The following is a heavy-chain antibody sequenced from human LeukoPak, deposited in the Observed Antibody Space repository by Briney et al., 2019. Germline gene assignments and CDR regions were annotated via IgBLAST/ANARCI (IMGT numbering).Heavy chain of an antibody. Sequence: GGSLRLSCAASGFTFSSHALSWVRQAPGKGLEWVSSLSGSGYNTYYADSVKGRFTISRDNSKNTVYLQMNSLRAEDTAVYYCARDDRDISSFRFDYWGHGTLVTVSS. CDR1: GFTFSSHA. D-gene: IGHD6-6*01. CDR2: LSGSGYNT. V-gene: IGHV3-23*01. J-gene: IGHJ4*01. CDR3: ARDDRDISSFRFDY.